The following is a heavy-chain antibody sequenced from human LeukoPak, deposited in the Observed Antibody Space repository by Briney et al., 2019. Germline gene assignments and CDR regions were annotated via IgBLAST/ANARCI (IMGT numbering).Heavy chain of an antibody. CDR2: IRSKAFGGTP. V-gene: IGHV3-49*03. CDR3: TRNTVTVHFDY. CDR1: GFTFDDYA. D-gene: IGHD4-17*01. J-gene: IGHJ4*02. Sequence: GRSLRLSCSASGFTFDDYAVSWFRQAPGKGLEWVGFIRSKAFGGTPECAASVRGRFTISRDDSKSIAYLQMNSLKIEDTAVYYCTRNTVTVHFDYWSQGTLVTVSS.